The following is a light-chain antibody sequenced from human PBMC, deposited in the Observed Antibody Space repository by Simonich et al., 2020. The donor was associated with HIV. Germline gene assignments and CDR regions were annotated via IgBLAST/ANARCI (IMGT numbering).Light chain of an antibody. CDR1: KGISNY. CDR2: AAS. J-gene: IGKJ4*01. Sequence: DIQMTQSPSSLAASVGDRVTITGRASKGISNYLAWFQQKPGKAPKSLIYAASSLRSGVPSKFSGCGSGTDFTLTISSLQPEDFATYYCQQYNSYPLTFGGGTKVEIK. V-gene: IGKV1-16*02. CDR3: QQYNSYPLT.